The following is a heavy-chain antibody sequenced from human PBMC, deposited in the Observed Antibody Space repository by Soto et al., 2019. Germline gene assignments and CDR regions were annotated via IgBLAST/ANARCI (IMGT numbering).Heavy chain of an antibody. Sequence: ETLSLTCTVSGGSMRNYFWTWIRQPPGKGLEWIGHIHYSGTTSFFPSYNPSLRSRVTISEDTSKNQFSLKLLSVTTADTAVYFCAAGEASSRNLAPYYLDFWGQGTLVTSPQ. CDR1: GGSMRNYF. J-gene: IGHJ4*02. CDR3: AAGEASSRNLAPYYLDF. V-gene: IGHV4-59*01. D-gene: IGHD6-13*01. CDR2: IHYSGTT.